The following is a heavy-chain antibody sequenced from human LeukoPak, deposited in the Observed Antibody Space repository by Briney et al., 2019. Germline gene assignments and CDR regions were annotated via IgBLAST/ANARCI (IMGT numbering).Heavy chain of an antibody. Sequence: GGSLRLSCAASGFTFSNAWMSWVRQAPGKGLEWVARIKSKTDGGTTEYAAPVKGRFTISRDDSKNTLYLQMNSLKTEDTAVYYCTTADYGDYLDLDYWGQGTLVTVYS. V-gene: IGHV3-15*01. CDR1: GFTFSNAW. CDR3: TTADYGDYLDLDY. J-gene: IGHJ4*02. CDR2: IKSKTDGGTT. D-gene: IGHD4-17*01.